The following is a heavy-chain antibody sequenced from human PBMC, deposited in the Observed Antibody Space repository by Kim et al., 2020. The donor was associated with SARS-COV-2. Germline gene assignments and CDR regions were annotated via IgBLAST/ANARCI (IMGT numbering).Heavy chain of an antibody. V-gene: IGHV3-23*01. CDR3: AKRATNSWYFLGY. Sequence: GESLRLSCAASGFTFSSHAMSWVRQAPGKGLEWVSGRSGSGGPTYYADSVKGRFTVSRDDSKNTLYLQMNSLSADDTAVYYCAKRATNSWYFLGYWGQGALVTVSS. D-gene: IGHD6-13*01. CDR2: RSGSGGPT. J-gene: IGHJ4*02. CDR1: GFTFSSHA.